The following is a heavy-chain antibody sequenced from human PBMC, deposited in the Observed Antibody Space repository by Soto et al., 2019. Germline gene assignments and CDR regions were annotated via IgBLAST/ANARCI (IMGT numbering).Heavy chain of an antibody. CDR2: INAGNGNT. Sequence: ASVKVSCKASGYTFTSYAMHWVRQAPGQRLEWMGWINAGNGNTKYSQKFQGRVTITRDTSASTAYMELSSLRSDDTAVYYCGRASGSYYNSPFDYWGQGTLVTVSS. D-gene: IGHD3-10*01. CDR1: GYTFTSYA. J-gene: IGHJ4*02. V-gene: IGHV1-3*01. CDR3: GRASGSYYNSPFDY.